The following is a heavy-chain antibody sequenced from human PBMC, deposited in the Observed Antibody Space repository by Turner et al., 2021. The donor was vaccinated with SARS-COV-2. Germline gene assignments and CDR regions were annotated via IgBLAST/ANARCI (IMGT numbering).Heavy chain of an antibody. D-gene: IGHD2-2*02. V-gene: IGHV3-30-3*01. CDR3: ARDRDCSSTSCYNAFDI. J-gene: IGHJ3*02. Sequence: QVQLVVSGGGVVHPGRSLRLSCASAGFTFSTYAMPWVRQAQGKGLEWVVDISSDGTNKDNADTVKGRITISRDKSKNTLNLQMNRQRTEDTAVYYCARDRDCSSTSCYNAFDIWGQGTMVTVSS. CDR1: GFTFSTYA. CDR2: ISSDGTNK.